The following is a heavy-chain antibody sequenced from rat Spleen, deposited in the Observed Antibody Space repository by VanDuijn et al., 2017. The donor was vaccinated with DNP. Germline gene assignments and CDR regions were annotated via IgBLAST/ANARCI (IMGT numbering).Heavy chain of an antibody. V-gene: IGHV5-7*01. CDR1: XXXFXXXN. CDR3: ARRVNYGGYFDY. Sequence: EVQLXXSGGGLXXXGXXXKLXXXASXXXFXXXNMAXXRQXXXKGLEXXATXXXDGSSTYYRDSVKDRFTVSRGNAKSTLYLQMDSLRSEDTATYYCARRVNYGGYFDYWGQGVMVTVSS. D-gene: IGHD1-11*01. CDR2: XXXDGSST. J-gene: IGHJ2*01.